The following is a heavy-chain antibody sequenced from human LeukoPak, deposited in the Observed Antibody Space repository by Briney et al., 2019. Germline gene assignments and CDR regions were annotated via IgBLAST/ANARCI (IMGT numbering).Heavy chain of an antibody. V-gene: IGHV1-2*02. Sequence: ASVTVSFQGSGYTFTDYYLHWVRQAPGQGLEGVGYINPRDGGTSSPPNFRGRVTMTTDASSSTVYMELSRLTSDDTAIYYCAREGNGLLSKDLDYWGQGTLVTVSS. J-gene: IGHJ4*02. CDR3: AREGNGLLSKDLDY. D-gene: IGHD2-15*01. CDR1: GYTFTDYY. CDR2: INPRDGGT.